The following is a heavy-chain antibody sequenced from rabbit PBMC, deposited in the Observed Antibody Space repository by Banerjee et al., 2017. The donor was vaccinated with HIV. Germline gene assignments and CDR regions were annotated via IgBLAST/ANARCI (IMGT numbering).Heavy chain of an antibody. V-gene: IGHV1S40*01. CDR2: INTSSGNT. J-gene: IGHJ4*01. CDR1: GFSFSNKYV. Sequence: QSLEESGGDLVKPEGSLTLTCTASGFSFSNKYVMCWVRQAPGKGLEWIACINTSSGNTVYASWAKGRFTISKTSSTTVTLQMTSLTAADTATYFCARDWAGSGGGRITFDLWGPGTLVTVS. D-gene: IGHD4-2*01. CDR3: ARDWAGSGGGRITFDL.